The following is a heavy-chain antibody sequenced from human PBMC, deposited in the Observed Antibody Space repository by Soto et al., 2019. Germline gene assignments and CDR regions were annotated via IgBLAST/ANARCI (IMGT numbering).Heavy chain of an antibody. J-gene: IGHJ6*02. Sequence: QVQLVQSGAEVKKPGSSVKVSCKASGGTFSSYAISWVRQAPGQGLEWMGGIIPIFGTANYAQKFQGRVTITADESTSTAYMELSSLRSEDTAVYYCARGGEIAAAGFVGCIPYGMDVWGQGTTVTVSS. CDR3: ARGGEIAAAGFVGCIPYGMDV. D-gene: IGHD6-13*01. V-gene: IGHV1-69*12. CDR1: GGTFSSYA. CDR2: IIPIFGTA.